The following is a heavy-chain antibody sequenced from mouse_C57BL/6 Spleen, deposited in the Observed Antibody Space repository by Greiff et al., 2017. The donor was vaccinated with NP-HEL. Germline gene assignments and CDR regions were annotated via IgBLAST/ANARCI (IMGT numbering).Heavy chain of an antibody. CDR1: GYTFTSYW. Sequence: VKLQESGAELVKPGASVKLSCKASGYTFTSYWMHWVKQRPGRGLEWIGRIDPNSGGTKYNEKFKSKATLTVDKPSSTAYMQLSSLTSEESAVYYCARSRLSYAMDYWGQGTSVTVSS. CDR2: IDPNSGGT. J-gene: IGHJ4*01. V-gene: IGHV1-72*01. CDR3: ARSRLSYAMDY.